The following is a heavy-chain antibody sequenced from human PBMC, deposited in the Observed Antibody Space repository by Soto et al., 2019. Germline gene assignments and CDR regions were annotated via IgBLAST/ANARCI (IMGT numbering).Heavy chain of an antibody. D-gene: IGHD2-21*01. CDR1: GFMFSSYG. Sequence: QGQLVQSGAEVKKPGASVKVSCKASGFMFSSYGINWVRQAPGQGLEWMGWISAQNGDTNYVQKLQGRVSMTTDTSTSTAYMELRSLRSDDTAVYYCARALNYCPDGNCYRFDPWGQGTLVTVSS. J-gene: IGHJ5*02. V-gene: IGHV1-18*01. CDR3: ARALNYCPDGNCYRFDP. CDR2: ISAQNGDT.